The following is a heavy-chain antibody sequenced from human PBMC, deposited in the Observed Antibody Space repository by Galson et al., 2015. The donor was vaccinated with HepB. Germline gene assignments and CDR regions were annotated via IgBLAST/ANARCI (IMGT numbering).Heavy chain of an antibody. CDR2: IYYSGST. Sequence: ETLSLTCTVSGGSISSYYWSWIRQPPGKGLEWIGYIYYSGSTNYNPSLKSRVTISVDTSKNQLSLKLSSVTAADTAVYYCARGGGSGSYYNLIYYYYYYGMDVWGQGTTVTVSS. CDR3: ARGGGSGSYYNLIYYYYYYGMDV. V-gene: IGHV4-59*01. J-gene: IGHJ6*02. D-gene: IGHD3-10*01. CDR1: GGSISSYY.